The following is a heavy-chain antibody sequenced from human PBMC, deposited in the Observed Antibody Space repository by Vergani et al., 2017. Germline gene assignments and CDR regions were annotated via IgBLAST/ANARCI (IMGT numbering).Heavy chain of an antibody. CDR3: AKDPSMVRGFNWFDP. D-gene: IGHD3-10*01. CDR2: IRYDGSNK. CDR1: GFTFSSYG. J-gene: IGHJ5*02. Sequence: VQLVESGGGLVQPGRSLRLSCAASGFTFSSYGMHWVRQAPGKGLEWVAFIRYDGSNKYYADSVKGRFTISRDNSKNTLYLQMNSLRAEDTAVYYCAKDPSMVRGFNWFDPWGQGTLVTVSS. V-gene: IGHV3-30*02.